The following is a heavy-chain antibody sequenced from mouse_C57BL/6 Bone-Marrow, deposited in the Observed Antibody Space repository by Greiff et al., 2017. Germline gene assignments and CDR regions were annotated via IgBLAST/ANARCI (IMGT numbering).Heavy chain of an antibody. J-gene: IGHJ3*01. V-gene: IGHV1-64*01. D-gene: IGHD2-1*01. CDR3: ARPIYYGNSWFAY. CDR1: GYTFTSYW. Sequence: QVQLQQPGAELVKPGASVKLSCKASGYTFTSYWMHWVKQSPGQGLEWIGMIHPNSGSTNYNEKFKSKATLTVDKSPSPAYRQLSSLTSEDYAVYYCARPIYYGNSWFAYWGQGTLVTVYA. CDR2: IHPNSGST.